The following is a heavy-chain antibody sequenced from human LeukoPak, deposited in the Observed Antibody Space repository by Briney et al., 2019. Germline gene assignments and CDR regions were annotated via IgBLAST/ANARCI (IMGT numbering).Heavy chain of an antibody. CDR1: GFSFISYG. CDR3: AKRPSDYGDYVSHFDY. J-gene: IGHJ4*02. D-gene: IGHD4-17*01. Sequence: PGGSLRLSCAASGFSFISYGMHWVRQAPGKGLEWVGVISDDGRRKDYADSVKGRFTISRDNSKDTLYLQMNSLRAEDTAVYYCAKRPSDYGDYVSHFDYWAQGPVVTVPS. V-gene: IGHV3-30*18. CDR2: ISDDGRRK.